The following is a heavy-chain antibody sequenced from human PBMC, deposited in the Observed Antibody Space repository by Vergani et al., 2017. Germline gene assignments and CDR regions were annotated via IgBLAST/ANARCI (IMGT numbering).Heavy chain of an antibody. CDR2: ISYDGSNK. Sequence: VQLVESGGGLVQPGGSLRLSCSASGFTFSSYAMHWVRQAPGKGLEWVAVISYDGSNKYYADSVKGRFTISRDNSKNTLYLQMNSLRAEDTAVYYCARGDCSSTSCYTGSDAFDIWGQGTMVTVSS. CDR3: ARGDCSSTSCYTGSDAFDI. J-gene: IGHJ3*02. V-gene: IGHV3-30*04. CDR1: GFTFSSYA. D-gene: IGHD2-2*02.